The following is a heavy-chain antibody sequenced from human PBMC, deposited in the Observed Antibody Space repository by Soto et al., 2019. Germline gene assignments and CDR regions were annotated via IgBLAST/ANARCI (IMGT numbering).Heavy chain of an antibody. D-gene: IGHD4-4*01. V-gene: IGHV1-2*02. CDR3: ARDLDYSNYSGVRYYYYGMDV. CDR1: GYTFTGYY. J-gene: IGHJ6*02. CDR2: INPNSGGT. Sequence: ASVKVSCKASGYTFTGYYMHWVRQAPGQGLEWMGWINPNSGGTNYAQKFQGRVTMTRDTSISTAYMELSRLRSDDTAVYYCARDLDYSNYSGVRYYYYGMDVWGQGTTVTVSS.